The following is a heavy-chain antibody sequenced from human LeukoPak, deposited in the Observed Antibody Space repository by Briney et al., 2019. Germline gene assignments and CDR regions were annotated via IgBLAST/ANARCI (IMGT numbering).Heavy chain of an antibody. CDR1: GYSISSGYY. D-gene: IGHD2-21*02. CDR3: ARVGVMVTALGWRYYYYMDV. V-gene: IGHV4-38-2*01. J-gene: IGHJ6*03. Sequence: SETLSLTCAVSGYSISSGYYWGWIRQPPGKGLEWIGSIYHSGSTYYNPSLKSRVTVSVDTSKNQFSLKLSSVTAADTAVYYCARVGVMVTALGWRYYYYMDVWGKGTTVTVSS. CDR2: IYHSGST.